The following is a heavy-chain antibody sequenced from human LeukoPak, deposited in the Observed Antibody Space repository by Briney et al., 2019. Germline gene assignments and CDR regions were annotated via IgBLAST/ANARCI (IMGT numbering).Heavy chain of an antibody. CDR1: GFIFDDYA. J-gene: IGHJ4*02. D-gene: IGHD3-22*01. CDR2: ISGDAYAT. Sequence: PGGSLRLSCGASGFIFDDYAMHWVRHAPGKGLEWVSLISGDAYATYYGDSVKGRFTISRDNSKNSLYLQMNSLRTEDTALYYCAKGRDSSGYSFDYWGQGTLVTVSS. CDR3: AKGRDSSGYSFDY. V-gene: IGHV3-43*02.